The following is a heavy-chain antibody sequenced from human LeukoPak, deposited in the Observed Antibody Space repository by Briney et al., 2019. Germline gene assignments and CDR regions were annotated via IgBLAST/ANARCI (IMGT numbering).Heavy chain of an antibody. J-gene: IGHJ4*02. Sequence: ASVKVSCKASGYTFSNYVINWVRQAPGQGLEWMGWISAYNGNTNYAQKLQGRVTMTTDTSTSTAYMELRSLRSDDTAVYYCASWYSSGWYVYWGQGTLVTVSS. V-gene: IGHV1-18*01. D-gene: IGHD6-19*01. CDR2: ISAYNGNT. CDR1: GYTFSNYV. CDR3: ASWYSSGWYVY.